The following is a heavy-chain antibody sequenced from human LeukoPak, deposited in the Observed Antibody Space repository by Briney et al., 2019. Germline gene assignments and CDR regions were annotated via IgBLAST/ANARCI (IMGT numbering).Heavy chain of an antibody. CDR1: GFTVSTNY. CDR2: IYSGGSK. Sequence: PGGSLRLSCAASGFTVSTNYMSWVRQAPGKGLEWVSVIYSGGSKYYADYATGRFTISRDNFKNTLYLQMNSLRAEDTAVYYCARDSSGYYSYYYYYIHVGGKEPTVSVS. CDR3: ARDSSGYYSYYYYYIHV. V-gene: IGHV3-66*02. D-gene: IGHD3-22*01. J-gene: IGHJ6*03.